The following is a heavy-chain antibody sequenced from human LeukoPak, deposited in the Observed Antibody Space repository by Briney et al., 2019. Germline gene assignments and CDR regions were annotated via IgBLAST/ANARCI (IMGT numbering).Heavy chain of an antibody. Sequence: GGSLRLSCAASGFTFSSYWMSWVRQAPGKGLEWVANIKQDGSEKYYVDSVKGRFTISRDNAKNSLYLQMNSLRAEDTAVYYCARDRLSYYYYYMDVWGKGTTVTLSS. CDR1: GFTFSSYW. CDR2: IKQDGSEK. V-gene: IGHV3-7*01. J-gene: IGHJ6*03. CDR3: ARDRLSYYYYYMDV.